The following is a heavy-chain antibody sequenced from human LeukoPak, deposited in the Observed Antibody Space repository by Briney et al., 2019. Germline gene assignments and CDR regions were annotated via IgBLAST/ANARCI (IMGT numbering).Heavy chain of an antibody. Sequence: GGSLRLSFAASGFTFSSYAMSWVRQAPGKGLEWVSAISGSGGSTYYADSVKGRFTISRDNSKNTLYLQMNSLRAEDTAVYYCAKELDGYSSGWNYFDYWGQGTLVTVSS. CDR3: AKELDGYSSGWNYFDY. V-gene: IGHV3-23*01. CDR1: GFTFSSYA. CDR2: ISGSGGST. J-gene: IGHJ4*02. D-gene: IGHD6-19*01.